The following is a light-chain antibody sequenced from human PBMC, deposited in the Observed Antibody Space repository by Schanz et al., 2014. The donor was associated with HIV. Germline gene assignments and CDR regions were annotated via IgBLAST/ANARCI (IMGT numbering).Light chain of an antibody. V-gene: IGKV3-20*01. Sequence: EIVLTQSPGTLSLSPGERATPSCRASQSVSSSYLAWYQQKPGQAPRLLIYGASSRATGIPDRFSGSGSGTDLTLTISRLEPEDFAVYYCQQSGSSPYTFGQGTKLEIK. CDR3: QQSGSSPYT. J-gene: IGKJ2*01. CDR2: GAS. CDR1: QSVSSSY.